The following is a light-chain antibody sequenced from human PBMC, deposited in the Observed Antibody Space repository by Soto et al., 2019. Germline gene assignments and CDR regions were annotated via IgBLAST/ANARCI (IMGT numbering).Light chain of an antibody. CDR3: QQENSFTLT. CDR2: AAS. CDR1: QGVRNY. Sequence: DIHMTQSPSSLSASVGDRVTITCRASQGVRNYLAWYQNKPGKDPKLLIYAASSLQSGVPSRFSGSGSGTDFNLTTNSLQTEDFATYYCQQENSFTLTFGGGTKVDIK. V-gene: IGKV1-12*01. J-gene: IGKJ4*01.